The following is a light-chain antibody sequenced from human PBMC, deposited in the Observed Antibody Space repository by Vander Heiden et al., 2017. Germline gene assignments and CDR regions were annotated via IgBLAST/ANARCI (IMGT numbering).Light chain of an antibody. CDR3: HQYGSTPWT. V-gene: IGKV3-20*01. J-gene: IGKJ1*01. CDR2: GTD. Sequence: EIVLTQSPATLSLSPGERATLSCRASQTFSSSYLGWPQQRPGQPPRLLIFGTDRRATGIPDRFSGSGSETDFTLTISRLEPEDFAVYYCHQYGSTPWTFGQGTKVEMK. CDR1: QTFSSSY.